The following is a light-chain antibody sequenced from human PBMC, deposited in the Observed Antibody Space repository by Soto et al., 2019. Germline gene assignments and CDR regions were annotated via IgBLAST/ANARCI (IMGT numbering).Light chain of an antibody. CDR1: QSLLYSPNSKNY. J-gene: IGKJ5*01. CDR3: QQYFSAPIT. CDR2: WAS. V-gene: IGKV4-1*01. Sequence: DIVMTQSPDSLAVSLGERATINCKSSQSLLYSPNSKNYLTWFQQKPGQPPKLLIYWASVRESGVPDRFSGSGSGTDFSLTISSLQAEDVAVYYCQQYFSAPITFGQGTRLAIK.